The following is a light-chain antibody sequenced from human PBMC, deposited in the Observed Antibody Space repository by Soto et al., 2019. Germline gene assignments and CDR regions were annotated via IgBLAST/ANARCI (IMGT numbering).Light chain of an antibody. CDR1: RGVSNY. CDR2: AAS. Sequence: DIQMTQSPSTLSASVGDRVTITCRASRGVSNYLAWYQQQPGKAPKLLIYAASTLQSGVPSRFSGSGSGTDFTLTISSLQPEDFATYYCLQLNNYPLNFGPGTKVDIK. V-gene: IGKV1-9*01. J-gene: IGKJ3*01. CDR3: LQLNNYPLN.